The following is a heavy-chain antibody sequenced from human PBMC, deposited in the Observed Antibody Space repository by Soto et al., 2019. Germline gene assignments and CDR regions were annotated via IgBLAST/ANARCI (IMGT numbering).Heavy chain of an antibody. D-gene: IGHD5-18*01. J-gene: IGHJ6*02. CDR1: GFTFSSYG. CDR2: IWYDGSNK. Sequence: GGSLRLSCAASGFTFSSYGMHWVRQAPGKGLEWVAVIWYDGSNKYYADSVKGRFTISRDNSKNTLYLQMNSLRAEDTAVYYCARDEDTAMLPLLGGMDVWGQGTTVTVSS. CDR3: ARDEDTAMLPLLGGMDV. V-gene: IGHV3-33*01.